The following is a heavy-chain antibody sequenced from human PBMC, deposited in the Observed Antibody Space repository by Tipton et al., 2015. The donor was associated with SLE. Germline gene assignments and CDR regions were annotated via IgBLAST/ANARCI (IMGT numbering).Heavy chain of an antibody. CDR1: GFTFSSYE. V-gene: IGHV3-30*04. Sequence: SLRLSCAASGFTFSSYEMNWVRQAPGKGLEWVAFIWYDGSNKYYADSVKGRFTISRDNSKNTLYLQMNSLRAEDTAVYYCARDRNYYMDVWGKGTTVTVS. CDR2: IWYDGSNK. J-gene: IGHJ6*03. CDR3: ARDRNYYMDV.